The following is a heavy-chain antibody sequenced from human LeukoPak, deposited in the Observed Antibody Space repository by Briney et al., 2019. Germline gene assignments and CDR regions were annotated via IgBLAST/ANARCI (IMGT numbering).Heavy chain of an antibody. Sequence: GGSLRLSCAASGFTFSSYAMHWVRQAPGKGLEYVSAISSNGGSTYYANSVKGRFTISRDNSKNTLYLQMGSLRTEDMAVYYCARSRGISASPNWFDPWGQGTLVIVSS. J-gene: IGHJ5*02. CDR3: ARSRGISASPNWFDP. V-gene: IGHV3-64*01. CDR1: GFTFSSYA. D-gene: IGHD6-13*01. CDR2: ISSNGGST.